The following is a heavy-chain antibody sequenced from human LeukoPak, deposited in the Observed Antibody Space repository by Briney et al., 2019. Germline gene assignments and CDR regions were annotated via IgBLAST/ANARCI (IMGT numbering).Heavy chain of an antibody. CDR2: ISWNSGSI. D-gene: IGHD4-17*01. J-gene: IGHJ4*02. V-gene: IGHV3-9*01. Sequence: PGRSLRLSCAASGFTFDDYAMHWVRQAPGKGLEWVPGISWNSGSIGYADSVKGRYTISGDNAKNSLYLQMNSLRAEDTALYYCAKDAGYGDYSYYFDYWGQGTLVTVSS. CDR1: GFTFDDYA. CDR3: AKDAGYGDYSYYFDY.